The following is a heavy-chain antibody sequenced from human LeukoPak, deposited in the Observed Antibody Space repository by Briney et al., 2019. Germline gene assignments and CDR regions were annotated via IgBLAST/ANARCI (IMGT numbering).Heavy chain of an antibody. Sequence: GGCLRLSCAASGFTFDDYAMHCVRHAPGKGLEWVSGISWNSGSIGYADSVKGRFTISRDNAKNSLYLQMNSLRAEDTAFFFFKQKTAYEILTGYADYWGQGTLVTVSS. V-gene: IGHV3-9*01. CDR2: ISWNSGSI. J-gene: IGHJ4*02. D-gene: IGHD3-9*01. CDR1: GFTFDDYA. CDR3: KQKTAYEILTGYADY.